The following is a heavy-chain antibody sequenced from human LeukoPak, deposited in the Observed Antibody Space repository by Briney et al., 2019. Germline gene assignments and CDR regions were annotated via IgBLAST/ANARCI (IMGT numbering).Heavy chain of an antibody. V-gene: IGHV1-2*04. CDR1: GYTFTGYC. CDR3: ARSYCGGDCPMIDFDY. J-gene: IGHJ4*02. CDR2: INPNSGGT. D-gene: IGHD2-21*02. Sequence: ASVKVSCKASGYTFTGYCMHWVRQAPGQGLEWMGWINPNSGGTNYAQKFQGWVTMTRDTSISTAYMELSRLRSDDTAVYYCARSYCGGDCPMIDFDYWGQGTLVTVSS.